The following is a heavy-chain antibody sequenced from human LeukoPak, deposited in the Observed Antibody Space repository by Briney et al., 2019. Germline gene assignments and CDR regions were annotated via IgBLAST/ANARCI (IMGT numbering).Heavy chain of an antibody. CDR1: GYTFTGYY. CDR2: INPNSGGT. J-gene: IGHJ4*02. CDR3: ARSYIVVVPAAIGY. V-gene: IGHV1-2*06. Sequence: ASVKVSCKASGYTFTGYYMHWVRQAPGQGLEWMGRINPNSGGTNYAQKFQGRVTTTRDTSISTAYMELSRLRSDDTAVYYCARSYIVVVPAAIGYWGQGTLVTVSS. D-gene: IGHD2-2*01.